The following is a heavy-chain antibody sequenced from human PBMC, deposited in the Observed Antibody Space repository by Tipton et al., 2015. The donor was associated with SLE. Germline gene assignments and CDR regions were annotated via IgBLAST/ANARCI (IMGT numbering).Heavy chain of an antibody. J-gene: IGHJ3*02. CDR3: ASLISGSPFDI. D-gene: IGHD2/OR15-2a*01. V-gene: IGHV4-61*02. CDR2: IYSRGST. Sequence: TLSLTCTVLGCSVTWGISYWSWIRQPAGKGLEWIGSIYSRGSTNYNPSLKSRVTISVDTSKNQFSLKLSSVTAADTAVYYCASLISGSPFDIWGQGTMVTVSS. CDR1: GCSVTWGISY.